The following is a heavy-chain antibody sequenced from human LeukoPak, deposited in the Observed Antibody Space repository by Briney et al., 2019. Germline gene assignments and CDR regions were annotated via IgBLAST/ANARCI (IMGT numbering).Heavy chain of an antibody. Sequence: PSETLSLTCNVSGGSISRYYWSWIRQPPGKGREGIRSISNSGCPYYNPSLKSRVTISVDTSNNQFSLKLSSVTAADTAVYYCATTTIRLGYWGQGTLVTVSS. CDR1: GGSISRYY. CDR3: ATTTIRLGY. J-gene: IGHJ4*02. D-gene: IGHD1-26*01. CDR2: ISNSGCP. V-gene: IGHV4-39*07.